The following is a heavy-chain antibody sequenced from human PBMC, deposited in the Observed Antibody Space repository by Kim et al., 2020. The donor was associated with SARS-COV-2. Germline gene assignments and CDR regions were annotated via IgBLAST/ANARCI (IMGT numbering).Heavy chain of an antibody. CDR1: GGSISSGDYY. J-gene: IGHJ6*02. CDR3: ARVPQAVAGFYYYYYGMDV. D-gene: IGHD6-19*01. Sequence: SETLSLTCTVSGGSISSGDYYWSWIRQPPGKGLEWIGYINYSGSTYYNPSLKSRVTISVDTSKNQFSLKLSSVTAADTAVYYCARVPQAVAGFYYYYYGMDVWGQGTTVTVSS. V-gene: IGHV4-30-4*01. CDR2: INYSGST.